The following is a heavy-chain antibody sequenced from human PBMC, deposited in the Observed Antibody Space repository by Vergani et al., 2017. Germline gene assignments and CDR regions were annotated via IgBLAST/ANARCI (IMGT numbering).Heavy chain of an antibody. D-gene: IGHD2/OR15-2a*01. V-gene: IGHV4-59*01. CDR2: IYYSGST. Sequence: QVQLQESGPGLVKSSETLSLTCTVSGGSISYYYWSWIRQPPGKGLEWIGYIYYSGSTNYNPSLKSRITISVDTSKNQFSLKLTSVTAADTAVYYCARGSRLNILDAFYIWGQGTMVTVSS. CDR3: ARGSRLNILDAFYI. J-gene: IGHJ3*02. CDR1: GGSISYYY.